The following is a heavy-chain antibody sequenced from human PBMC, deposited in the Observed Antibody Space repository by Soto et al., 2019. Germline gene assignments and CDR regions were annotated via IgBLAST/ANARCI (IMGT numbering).Heavy chain of an antibody. Sequence: QVQLVESGGGVVQPGRSLRLSCAASGFTFSTYDMHWVRQAPGKGLEWVAVISSDGSNEYYADSVKGRFTISRDNSKNTLYVQMNSLRAADTAVYYCAKDLGDSSADDGADYWGQGTLVTVSS. J-gene: IGHJ4*02. CDR2: ISSDGSNE. D-gene: IGHD6-25*01. CDR1: GFTFSTYD. CDR3: AKDLGDSSADDGADY. V-gene: IGHV3-30*18.